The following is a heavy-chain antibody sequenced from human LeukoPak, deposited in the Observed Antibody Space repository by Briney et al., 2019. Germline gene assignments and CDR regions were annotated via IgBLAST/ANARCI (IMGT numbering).Heavy chain of an antibody. CDR1: GYTFTSYY. Sequence: GASVKVSCKASGYTFTSYYMHWVRQAPGQGLEWMGIINPSGGSTSYAQKFQGRVTMTRDTSTSTVYMELSSLRSEDTAVYYCARDLGSRDGYTYFDYWGQGTLVTVSS. V-gene: IGHV1-46*01. D-gene: IGHD5-24*01. CDR2: INPSGGST. J-gene: IGHJ4*02. CDR3: ARDLGSRDGYTYFDY.